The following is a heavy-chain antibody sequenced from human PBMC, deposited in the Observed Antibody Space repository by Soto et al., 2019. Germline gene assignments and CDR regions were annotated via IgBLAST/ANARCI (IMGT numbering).Heavy chain of an antibody. Sequence: GSGPTLVNPTQTLTLTCTLSGFSLSTSGVSVGWVRQPPGKALEWLARIDWEDDRYYDTSLKTRLTISMDTSINQVVLTMTNMDPLDTAPYFRARFTAESDAFDFWGQGTMVTVSS. CDR1: GFSLSTSGVS. CDR2: IDWEDDR. CDR3: ARFTAESDAFDF. D-gene: IGHD3-16*01. J-gene: IGHJ3*01. V-gene: IGHV2-70*11.